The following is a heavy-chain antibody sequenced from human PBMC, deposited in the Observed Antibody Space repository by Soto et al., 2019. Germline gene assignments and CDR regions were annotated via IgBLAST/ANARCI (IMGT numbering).Heavy chain of an antibody. Sequence: NPSETLSLTCTVSGGSISTYYWSWIRQPPGKGLEWIGYIYYSGSTNYNPSLKSRVTISVDTSKNQFSLKLSSVTAADTALYYCARQTYYYGSGSYYNWFDPWGQGTLVTVSS. D-gene: IGHD3-10*01. V-gene: IGHV4-59*08. CDR1: GGSISTYY. CDR3: ARQTYYYGSGSYYNWFDP. J-gene: IGHJ5*02. CDR2: IYYSGST.